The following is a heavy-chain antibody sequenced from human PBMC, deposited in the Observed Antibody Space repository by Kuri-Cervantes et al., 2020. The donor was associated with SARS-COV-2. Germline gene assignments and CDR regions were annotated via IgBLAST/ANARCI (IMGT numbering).Heavy chain of an antibody. V-gene: IGHV4-34*01. CDR3: ARLLNTGHDAFDI. CDR2: INHSGST. Sequence: ESLKISCAVYGGSFSGYYWSWIRQPPGKGLEWIGEINHSGSTNYNPSLKSRVPISVDTSKNQFSLKLSSVTAAGTAVYYCARLLNTGHDAFDIWGQGTMVTVSS. CDR1: GGSFSGYY. D-gene: IGHD1-14*01. J-gene: IGHJ3*02.